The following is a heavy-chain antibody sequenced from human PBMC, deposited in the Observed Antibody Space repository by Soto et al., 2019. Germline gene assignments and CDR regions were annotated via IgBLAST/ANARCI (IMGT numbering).Heavy chain of an antibody. Sequence: GGSLRLSCAASGFSFSSYAMSWVRQAPGKGLDWVSAISGSANNAYYADAVKGRFSMSRDNSKNTLYLQMNSLSAEDTAIYYCAKGGFDFWSGPNYGMDVWGQGTTFTVSS. J-gene: IGHJ6*02. CDR3: AKGGFDFWSGPNYGMDV. D-gene: IGHD3-3*01. CDR2: ISGSANNA. V-gene: IGHV3-23*01. CDR1: GFSFSSYA.